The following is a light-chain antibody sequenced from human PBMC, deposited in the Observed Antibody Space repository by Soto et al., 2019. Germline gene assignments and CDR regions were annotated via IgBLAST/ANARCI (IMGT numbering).Light chain of an antibody. V-gene: IGKV3-15*01. CDR2: GAS. Sequence: EIVMTQSPATLSVSPGERATLSCRASQRVSSNLAWYQQKPGQAPRLLIYGASTRANGIPARISGSGSETEYTLTISSLQSEDFAVYYCKQYNNWPPWTFGQGTKVEIK. CDR3: KQYNNWPPWT. CDR1: QRVSSN. J-gene: IGKJ1*01.